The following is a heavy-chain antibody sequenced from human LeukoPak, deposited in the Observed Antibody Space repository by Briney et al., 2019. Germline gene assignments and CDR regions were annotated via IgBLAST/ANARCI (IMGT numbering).Heavy chain of an antibody. V-gene: IGHV3-74*01. J-gene: IGHJ4*02. CDR3: AIPGIESNSDYYDSSGAFDY. CDR1: GFTFSGFW. CDR2: ISFDGSDA. Sequence: GGSLRLSCAASGFTFSGFWMHWVRQAPGKGLVWVSCISFDGSDATYADSVKGRFTISRDNAKNSLYLQMNSLRAEDTAVYYCAIPGIESNSDYYDSSGAFDYWGQGTLVTASS. D-gene: IGHD3-22*01.